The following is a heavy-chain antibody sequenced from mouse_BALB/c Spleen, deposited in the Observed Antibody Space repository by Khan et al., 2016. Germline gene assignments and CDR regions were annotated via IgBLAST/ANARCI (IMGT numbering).Heavy chain of an antibody. Sequence: QVQLKESGPGLVAPSQSLSITCTVSGFSLTSYGVHWVRQPPGKGLEWLGVIWAGGSTTYNSALMSRLSISKENSTSQAFLKMTSLQTDDTTMYYCARDRGYDVWCAYWGRGTLVAVSA. CDR1: GFSLTSYG. CDR3: ARDRGYDVWCAY. J-gene: IGHJ3*01. CDR2: IWAGGST. V-gene: IGHV2-9*02. D-gene: IGHD2-2*01.